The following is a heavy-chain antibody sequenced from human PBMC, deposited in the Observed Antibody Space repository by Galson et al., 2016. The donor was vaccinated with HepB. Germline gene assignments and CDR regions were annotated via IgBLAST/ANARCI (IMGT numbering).Heavy chain of an antibody. CDR1: GFTFSNFA. V-gene: IGHV3-23*01. J-gene: IGHJ4*02. Sequence: SLRLSCAASGFTFSNFAMTWVRQAPGKGLEWVSTMSGSGDDTYYADSLQGRFTISRDNSKNTLYLQINTLRAEDTAVYYCALGGLSSSWAYYWGQGTLVTVSS. D-gene: IGHD6-13*01. CDR3: ALGGLSSSWAYY. CDR2: MSGSGDDT.